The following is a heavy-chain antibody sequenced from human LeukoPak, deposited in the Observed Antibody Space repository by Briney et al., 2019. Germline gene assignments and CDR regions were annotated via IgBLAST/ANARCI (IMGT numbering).Heavy chain of an antibody. J-gene: IGHJ4*02. CDR1: GFTFSSYW. D-gene: IGHD3-10*01. Sequence: GGSLRLSCAASGFTFSSYWMSWVRQAPGKGLEWVANIKQDGSEKYYVDSVKGRFTISRDNAKNSLYLQMNSLRAEDTAVYYCARQAGSGSYYPDYWGQGTLVTVPS. CDR3: ARQAGSGSYYPDY. CDR2: IKQDGSEK. V-gene: IGHV3-7*01.